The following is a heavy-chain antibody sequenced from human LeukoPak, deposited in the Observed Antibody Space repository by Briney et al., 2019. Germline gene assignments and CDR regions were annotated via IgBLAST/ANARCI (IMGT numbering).Heavy chain of an antibody. CDR3: ATDLLHSSGSYFDY. CDR2: INPSGGST. V-gene: IGHV1-46*01. Sequence: GASVKVSCKASGYTFTNYYIHWVRQAPGQGLEWMGVINPSGGSTSYAQMFQGRVTMTRDRSTNTLYMELSSLRSEDTAVYYCATDLLHSSGSYFDYWGQGTLVTVSS. J-gene: IGHJ4*02. D-gene: IGHD3-22*01. CDR1: GYTFTNYY.